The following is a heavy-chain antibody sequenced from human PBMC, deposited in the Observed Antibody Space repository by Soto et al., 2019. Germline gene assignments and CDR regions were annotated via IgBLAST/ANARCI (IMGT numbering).Heavy chain of an antibody. CDR3: AKDRLLLWFGECLDAFDI. Sequence: GGSLRLSCAASGFSFSTYGMHWVRQAPGRGLEWVSAISGSGGSTYYADSVKGRFTISRDNSKNTLYLQMNSLRAEDTAVYYCAKDRLLLWFGECLDAFDIWGQGTMVT. CDR1: GFSFSTYG. V-gene: IGHV3-23*01. CDR2: ISGSGGST. J-gene: IGHJ3*02. D-gene: IGHD3-10*01.